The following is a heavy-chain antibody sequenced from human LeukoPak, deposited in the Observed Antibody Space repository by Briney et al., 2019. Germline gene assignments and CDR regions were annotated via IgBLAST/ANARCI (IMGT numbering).Heavy chain of an antibody. J-gene: IGHJ4*02. V-gene: IGHV3-21*01. Sequence: GGSLRLSCTASGFTFSSYSMNWVRQAPGKGLEWVSSISSSSSYIYYADSVKGRFTISRDNAKNSLYLQMNSLRAEDTAVYYCATRASGSSGLYYFDYWGQGTLVTVSS. D-gene: IGHD5-12*01. CDR3: ATRASGSSGLYYFDY. CDR2: ISSSSSYI. CDR1: GFTFSSYS.